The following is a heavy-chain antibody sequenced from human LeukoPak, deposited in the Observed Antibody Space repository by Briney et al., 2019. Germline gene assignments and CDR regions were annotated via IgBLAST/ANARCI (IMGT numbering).Heavy chain of an antibody. D-gene: IGHD6-13*01. CDR3: ARDQIASAGPNDY. J-gene: IGHJ4*02. V-gene: IGHV6-1*01. CDR1: GDSVSSNNAA. CDR2: TYYRSKWNN. Sequence: SQTLSLTCAISGDSVSSNNAAWNWIRQSPSRGLEWLGRTYYRSKWNNDYAVSVKSRITINPDTSKNQFSLQLNSVTPEDTAVYFCARDQIASAGPNDYWGQGTLVTVSS.